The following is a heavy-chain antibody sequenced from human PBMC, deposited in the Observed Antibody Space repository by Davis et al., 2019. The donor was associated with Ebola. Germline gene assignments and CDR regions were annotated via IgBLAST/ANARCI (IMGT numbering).Heavy chain of an antibody. Sequence: MPSETLSLTCTVSGGALGSGTHFWSWIRQHPGRGLEWIGYVFHSGSTFFNPYLKSRVTMSVDASKNQFSLTLRSVTAADTAVYYCARNSYSTSSGDWFDPWGRGTAVTVSS. D-gene: IGHD2/OR15-2a*01. J-gene: IGHJ5*02. CDR1: GGALGSGTHF. V-gene: IGHV4-31*03. CDR2: VFHSGST. CDR3: ARNSYSTSSGDWFDP.